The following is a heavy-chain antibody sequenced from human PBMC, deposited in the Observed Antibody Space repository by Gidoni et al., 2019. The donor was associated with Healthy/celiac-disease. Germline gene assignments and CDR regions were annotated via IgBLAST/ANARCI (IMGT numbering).Heavy chain of an antibody. V-gene: IGHV3-64D*08. CDR3: VKTPMVRGVIFPFDY. CDR1: GFPFSSYA. D-gene: IGHD3-10*01. CDR2: ISSNGGST. Sequence: EVQLVESGGGLVQPGGSLRLSCSASGFPFSSYAMHWVRQAPGKGLEYVSAISSNGGSTYYADSVKGRFTISRDKSKNTLYLQMSSLRAEDTAVYYCVKTPMVRGVIFPFDYWGQGTLVTVSS. J-gene: IGHJ4*02.